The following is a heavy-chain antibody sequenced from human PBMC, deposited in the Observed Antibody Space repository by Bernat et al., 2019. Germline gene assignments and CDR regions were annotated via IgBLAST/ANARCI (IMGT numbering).Heavy chain of an antibody. J-gene: IGHJ3*02. CDR2: ISGSGGST. Sequence: EVQLLESGGGLVQPGGSLRLSCAASGFTFSSYAMSWVRQAPGKGLEWVSAISGSGGSTYYADSVKGRFTISRDNSKNTLYLQMNSLRAEDTAVYYCAIDFYDFWSGYSSAFDIWGQGTMVTVSS. V-gene: IGHV3-23*01. CDR1: GFTFSSYA. D-gene: IGHD3-3*01. CDR3: AIDFYDFWSGYSSAFDI.